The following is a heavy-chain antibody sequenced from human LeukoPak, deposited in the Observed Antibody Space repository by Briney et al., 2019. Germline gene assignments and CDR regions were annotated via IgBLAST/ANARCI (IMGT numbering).Heavy chain of an antibody. CDR2: INHRGST. D-gene: IGHD2-15*01. Sequence: SETLPLTCAVFGGSFSDYYWSWIRQPPGKGLEWIGEINHRGSTNYKPSLKSRETISVDTSKNQFSVKLSSVTAADTAVYYCASQYCSGDSCLFDYWVQGTLATVPS. V-gene: IGHV4-34*01. CDR3: ASQYCSGDSCLFDY. CDR1: GGSFSDYY. J-gene: IGHJ4*02.